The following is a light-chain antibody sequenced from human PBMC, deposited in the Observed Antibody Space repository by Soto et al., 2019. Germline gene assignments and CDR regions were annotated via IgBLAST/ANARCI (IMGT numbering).Light chain of an antibody. CDR2: SGS. J-gene: IGKJ2*01. V-gene: IGKV1-39*01. CDR1: QPISTY. CDR3: QQSYSSPLT. Sequence: DIQMTQSPSSLSASVGDRVTITCRSSQPISTYLNWYQQKAGRGPKLLIFSGSSLKRGVPSRFTGSGSGKDFTLTSSRLQPEDFATYYCQQSYSSPLTFGQGTRLE.